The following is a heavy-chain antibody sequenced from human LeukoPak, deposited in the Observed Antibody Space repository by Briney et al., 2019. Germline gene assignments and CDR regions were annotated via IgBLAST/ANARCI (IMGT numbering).Heavy chain of an antibody. Sequence: GASVKVSCKASGYTFTSYAMHWVRQAPGQRLEWMGWINPGNGNTKYSQKFQGRVTITRDTSASTAYMELSSLRSEDTAVYYCAIWFGESSFDYWGQGTLVTVSS. V-gene: IGHV1-3*01. CDR2: INPGNGNT. J-gene: IGHJ4*02. D-gene: IGHD3-10*01. CDR3: AIWFGESSFDY. CDR1: GYTFTSYA.